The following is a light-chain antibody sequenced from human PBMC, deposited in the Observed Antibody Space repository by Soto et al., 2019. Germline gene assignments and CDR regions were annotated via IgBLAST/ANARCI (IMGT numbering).Light chain of an antibody. Sequence: SALTQPPSASGSLGQSVTISCTGTSSDVGGYIYVSWYQQHPGKAPKNIIYEVSRRPSGVPERFSGSKSGNTASLTVSGLQAEDEAHYYCSSFTSRFTFVFGTGTKVTVL. CDR1: SSDVGGYIY. J-gene: IGLJ1*01. CDR3: SSFTSRFTFV. CDR2: EVS. V-gene: IGLV2-8*01.